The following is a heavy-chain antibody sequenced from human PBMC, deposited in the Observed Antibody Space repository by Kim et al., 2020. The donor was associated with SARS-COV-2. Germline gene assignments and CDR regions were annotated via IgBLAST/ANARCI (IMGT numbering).Heavy chain of an antibody. CDR2: ISSSGSTI. D-gene: IGHD1-1*01. CDR3: ARDIWDSGSEREPS. V-gene: IGHV3-11*04. CDR1: GFTFTDYF. Sequence: GGPLRLSCAASGFTFTDYFMSWIRQAPGKGLEWVAYISSSGSTIFYADSVKGRFIISRDNAMNSVSLQMNSLRAEDTAVYYCARDIWDSGSEREPSWGQG. J-gene: IGHJ5*02.